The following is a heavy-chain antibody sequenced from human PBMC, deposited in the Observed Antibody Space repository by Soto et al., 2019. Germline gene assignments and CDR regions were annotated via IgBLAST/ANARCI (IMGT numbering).Heavy chain of an antibody. J-gene: IGHJ4*02. CDR1: GVSVNSGNYY. Sequence: QVQLQESGPGLVKPSETLSLTCSVSGVSVNSGNYYWHWIRQPPGKGLEWIGHIYYSGRTNYNPSLTRRVTISLDMSKNQFSLKLNSVTAAATAVYYCFSSRGYWGQGTLVTVSS. CDR3: FSSRGY. D-gene: IGHD3-10*01. V-gene: IGHV4-61*01. CDR2: IYYSGRT.